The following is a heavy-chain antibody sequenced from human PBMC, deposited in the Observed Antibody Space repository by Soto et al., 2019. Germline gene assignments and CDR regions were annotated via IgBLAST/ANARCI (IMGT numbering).Heavy chain of an antibody. Sequence: QVQLQQWGAGLLKPSETLSLTCAVYGGSFSGYYWSWIRQPPGKGLEWIGEINHSGSTNYNPSLTSRVPMAVATSKNKYSQKLSSETAADPVLEYWAGGGPNTGHDDGDYDLSHYYYGMDVWGQGTTVTVSS. V-gene: IGHV4-34*01. CDR3: AGGGPNTGHDDGDYDLSHYYYGMDV. D-gene: IGHD4-17*01. J-gene: IGHJ6*02. CDR1: GGSFSGYY. CDR2: INHSGST.